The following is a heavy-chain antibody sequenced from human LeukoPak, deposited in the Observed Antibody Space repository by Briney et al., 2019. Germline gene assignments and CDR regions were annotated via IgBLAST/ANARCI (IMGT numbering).Heavy chain of an antibody. Sequence: PGRSLRLSCAASGFTFSSYGMHWVRQAPGKGLEWVAVISYDGSNKYCADSVKGRFTISRDNSKNTLYLQMNSLRAEDTAVYYCAKDGPQYSGTYLDYWGQGTLVTVSS. CDR3: AKDGPQYSGTYLDY. CDR1: GFTFSSYG. J-gene: IGHJ4*02. V-gene: IGHV3-30*18. CDR2: ISYDGSNK. D-gene: IGHD1-26*01.